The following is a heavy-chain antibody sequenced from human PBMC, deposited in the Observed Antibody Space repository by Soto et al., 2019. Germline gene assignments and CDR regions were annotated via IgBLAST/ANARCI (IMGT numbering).Heavy chain of an antibody. D-gene: IGHD1-1*01. Sequence: QVQLVESGGGLVKPGGSLRLSCAASGFTFSDYYMSWIRQAPGKGLEWGSYISSSGSTLYYADYVKRRFTISRDNAKNTLYLQLISLRAEDSAVYYCASDLIPGFDYWGQGTLVTVAS. CDR3: ASDLIPGFDY. CDR2: ISSSGSTL. CDR1: GFTFSDYY. V-gene: IGHV3-11*01. J-gene: IGHJ4*02.